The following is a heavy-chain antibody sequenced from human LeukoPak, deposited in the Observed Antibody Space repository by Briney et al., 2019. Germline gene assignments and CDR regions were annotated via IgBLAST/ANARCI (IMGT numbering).Heavy chain of an antibody. D-gene: IGHD5-24*01. CDR1: GGTFSSYG. V-gene: IGHV1-18*01. Sequence: ASVKVSCKASGGTFSSYGISWVRQAPGQGLEWMGWISAYNGNTNYAQKLQGRVTMTTDTSTSTAYMELRSLRSDDTAVYYCARGKMATIFNWFDPWGQGTLVTVSS. CDR2: ISAYNGNT. J-gene: IGHJ5*02. CDR3: ARGKMATIFNWFDP.